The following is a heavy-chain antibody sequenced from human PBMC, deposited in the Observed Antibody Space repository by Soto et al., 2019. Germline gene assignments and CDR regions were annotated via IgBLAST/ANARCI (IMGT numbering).Heavy chain of an antibody. V-gene: IGHV4-39*01. CDR2: IYYSGST. Sequence: SETLSLTSTVSGGSISSSSYYWCWIRQPPGKRLEWIGSIYYSGSTYYNTSLKSRVTISVDTSKNQLSLKLRSVTAADTAVYYCVRHDGFSSGWIFDYWGHGTLVTVS. J-gene: IGHJ4*01. D-gene: IGHD6-19*01. CDR3: VRHDGFSSGWIFDY. CDR1: GGSISSSSYY.